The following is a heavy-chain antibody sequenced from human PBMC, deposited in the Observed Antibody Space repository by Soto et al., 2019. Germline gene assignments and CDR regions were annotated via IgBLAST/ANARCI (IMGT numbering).Heavy chain of an antibody. Sequence: PSETLSLTCTVSGGSISSSSYYWGWIRQPPGKGLEWIGSIYYSGSTYYNPSLKSRVTISVDTSKNQFSLKLSSVTAADTAVYYCARHSITMMDYWFDPWGQGTLVTVPQ. D-gene: IGHD3-22*01. CDR2: IYYSGST. CDR3: ARHSITMMDYWFDP. V-gene: IGHV4-39*01. J-gene: IGHJ5*02. CDR1: GGSISSSSYY.